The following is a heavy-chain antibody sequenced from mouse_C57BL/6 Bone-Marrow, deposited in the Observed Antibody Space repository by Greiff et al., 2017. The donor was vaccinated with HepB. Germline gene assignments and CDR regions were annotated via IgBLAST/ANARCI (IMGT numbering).Heavy chain of an antibody. CDR3: ARCYYDYDRGFAY. D-gene: IGHD2-4*01. CDR1: GYTFTSYW. J-gene: IGHJ3*01. V-gene: IGHV1-59*01. Sequence: VKLQEPGAELVRPGTSVKLSCKASGYTFTSYWMHWVKQRPGQGLEWIGVIDPSDSYTNYNQKFKGKATLTVDTSSSTAYMQLSSLTSEDSAVYYCARCYYDYDRGFAYWGQGTLVTVSA. CDR2: IDPSDSYT.